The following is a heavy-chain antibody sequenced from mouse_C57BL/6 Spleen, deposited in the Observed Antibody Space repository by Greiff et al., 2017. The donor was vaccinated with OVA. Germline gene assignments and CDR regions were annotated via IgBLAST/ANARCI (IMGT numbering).Heavy chain of an antibody. Sequence: VQLQQPGAELVRPGSSVKLSCKASGYTFTSYWMHWVKQRPIQGLEWIGNIDPSDSETHYNQKFKDKATLTVDKSSSTDYMQLSSLTSEDSAVYYCARSDSSSYGYYAMDYGGQGTSVTVSS. CDR1: GYTFTSYW. CDR2: IDPSDSET. J-gene: IGHJ4*01. D-gene: IGHD3-2*02. CDR3: ARSDSSSYGYYAMDY. V-gene: IGHV1-52*01.